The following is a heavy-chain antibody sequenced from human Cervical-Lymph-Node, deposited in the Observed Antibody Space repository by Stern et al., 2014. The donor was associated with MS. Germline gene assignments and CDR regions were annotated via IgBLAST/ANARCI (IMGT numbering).Heavy chain of an antibody. D-gene: IGHD2-15*01. V-gene: IGHV1-46*02. J-gene: IGHJ6*02. CDR2: VNPSGAT. CDR1: EYTHNNYL. CDR3: AVRYCSVGRCYSVPDV. Sequence: QVQLVQSGSEVKKPGASVKVSCKASEYTHNNYLIHWVRQAPGQRPDWMGVVNPSGATNYAQKVQDRVTMTTDASTSTFYMELSRLRSEDTAVYYCAVRYCSVGRCYSVPDVWGQGTTVIVSS.